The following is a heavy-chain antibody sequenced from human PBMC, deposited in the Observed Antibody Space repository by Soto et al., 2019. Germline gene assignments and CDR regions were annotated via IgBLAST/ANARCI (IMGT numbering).Heavy chain of an antibody. CDR1: GSTFSDYA. J-gene: IGHJ4*02. CDR3: ARSAEAHYFDY. Sequence: QVQLVQSGAEVKKPGSSVKVSCKASGSTFSDYAISWVRQAPGQGLEWMGGITPAFVAADYAQKFQGRVTITADESTRTAYMELSSLRSEDTALYYCARSAEAHYFDYWGQGTLVTVSS. CDR2: ITPAFVAA. V-gene: IGHV1-69*12.